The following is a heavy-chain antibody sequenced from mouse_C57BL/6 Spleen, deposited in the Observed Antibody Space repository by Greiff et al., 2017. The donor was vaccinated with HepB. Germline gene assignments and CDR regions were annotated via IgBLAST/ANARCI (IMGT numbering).Heavy chain of an antibody. D-gene: IGHD1-3*01. CDR1: GFTFSDYG. J-gene: IGHJ4*01. CDR2: ISSGSSTI. Sequence: EVNVVESGGGLVKPGGSLKLSCAASGFTFSDYGMHWVRQAPEKGLEWVAYISSGSSTIYYADTVKGRFTISRDNAKNTLFLQMTSLRSEDTAMYYCARPRESRGAMDYWGQGTSVTVSS. V-gene: IGHV5-17*01. CDR3: ARPRESRGAMDY.